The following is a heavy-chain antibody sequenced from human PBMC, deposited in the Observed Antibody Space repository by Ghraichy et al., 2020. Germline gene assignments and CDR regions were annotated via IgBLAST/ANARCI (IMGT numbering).Heavy chain of an antibody. D-gene: IGHD3-9*01. V-gene: IGHV4-34*01. CDR1: GGSFSGYY. CDR2: INHSGST. CDR3: ARSSYDILTGASDAFDI. Sequence: ETLSLTCAVYGGSFSGYYWSWIRQPPGKGLEWIGEINHSGSTNYNPSLKSRVTISVDTSKNQFSLKLSSVTAADTAVYYCARSSYDILTGASDAFDIWGQGTMVTVSS. J-gene: IGHJ3*02.